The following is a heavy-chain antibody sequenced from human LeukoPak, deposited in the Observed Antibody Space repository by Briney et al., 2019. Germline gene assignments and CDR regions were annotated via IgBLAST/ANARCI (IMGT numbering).Heavy chain of an antibody. CDR2: TYYRSKWYN. Sequence: SQTLSLTCAISGDSVSSNSAAWNWIRQSPSRGLEWLGRTYYRSKWYNDYAVSVKSRITINPDTSKNQFSLQLNSVTPEDTAVYYCARQSNGYDFWSGLMRDYYYYMDVWGKGTMVTVSS. J-gene: IGHJ6*03. CDR3: ARQSNGYDFWSGLMRDYYYYMDV. CDR1: GDSVSSNSAA. D-gene: IGHD3-3*01. V-gene: IGHV6-1*01.